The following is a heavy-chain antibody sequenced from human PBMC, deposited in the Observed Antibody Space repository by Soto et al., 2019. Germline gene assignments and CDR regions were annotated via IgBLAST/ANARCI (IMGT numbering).Heavy chain of an antibody. J-gene: IGHJ6*02. V-gene: IGHV1-8*01. CDR1: GYTFTSYD. CDR2: MNPNSGKA. CDR3: ASSVAKYYYYGMDV. D-gene: IGHD5-12*01. Sequence: ASVKVSCKASGYTFTSYDINWVRQATGQGLEWMGWMNPNSGKAGYAQKFQGRVTMTGNTSISTAYMELSSLRSEDTAVYYCASSVAKYYYYGMDVWGQGTTVTVSS.